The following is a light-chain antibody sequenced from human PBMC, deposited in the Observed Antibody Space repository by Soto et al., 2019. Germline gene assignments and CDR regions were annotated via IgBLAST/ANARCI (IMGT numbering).Light chain of an antibody. CDR1: SSNIGINF. V-gene: IGLV1-51*01. Sequence: QAVVTQPPSVSAAPGQKVTISCSGSSSNIGINFVSWYQQLPGTAPKLLIFDNYNRPSGIPDRFSGSKSGTSATLGITGVQTGDEADYYCAAWDNSLSTSVVFGGGTKVTVL. CDR2: DNY. CDR3: AAWDNSLSTSVV. J-gene: IGLJ2*01.